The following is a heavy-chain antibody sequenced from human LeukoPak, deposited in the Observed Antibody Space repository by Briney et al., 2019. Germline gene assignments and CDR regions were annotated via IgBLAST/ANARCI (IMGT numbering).Heavy chain of an antibody. CDR3: ATYAGSSSKYFHH. V-gene: IGHV5-51*01. CDR1: GYSFPSNW. CDR2: IYPGDSDT. D-gene: IGHD3-10*01. J-gene: IGHJ1*01. Sequence: GESLKISCKGSGYSFPSNWIGWVRQMPGKGLEWMGIIYPGDSDTRYSPSFQGQVTISADKSISTAYLHWSSLKASDSAIYYRATYAGSSSKYFHHWGQGTLVTVSS.